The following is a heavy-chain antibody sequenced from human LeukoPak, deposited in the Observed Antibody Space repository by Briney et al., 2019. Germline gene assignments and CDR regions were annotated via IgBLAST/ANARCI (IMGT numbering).Heavy chain of an antibody. Sequence: GGSLRLSCAASGFTFSSNAMRWVRQAPGKGLEWVSAISGSGGSTYYADSVKGRFTISRDNSKNTLYLQMNSLRAEDTAVYYCAKDMDTAMVFDYWGQGTLVTVSS. CDR1: GFTFSSNA. CDR2: ISGSGGST. D-gene: IGHD5-18*01. V-gene: IGHV3-23*01. CDR3: AKDMDTAMVFDY. J-gene: IGHJ4*02.